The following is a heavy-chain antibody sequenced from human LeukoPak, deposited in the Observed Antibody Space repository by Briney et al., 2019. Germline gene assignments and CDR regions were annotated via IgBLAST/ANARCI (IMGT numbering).Heavy chain of an antibody. Sequence: GGSLRLSCAASGFTFSSYGMHWVRQAPGKGLEWVAVISYDGSNKYYADSVKGRFTISRDNSKNTLYLQMNSLRAEDTAVYYCAKSSITMIVVFDYWGQGTLVTVSS. J-gene: IGHJ4*02. CDR1: GFTFSSYG. CDR3: AKSSITMIVVFDY. CDR2: ISYDGSNK. D-gene: IGHD3-22*01. V-gene: IGHV3-30*18.